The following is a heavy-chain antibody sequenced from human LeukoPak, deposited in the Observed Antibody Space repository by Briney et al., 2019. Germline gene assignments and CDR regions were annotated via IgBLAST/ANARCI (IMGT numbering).Heavy chain of an antibody. V-gene: IGHV1-3*01. CDR3: ARGSSGWYGRYYFDY. J-gene: IGHJ4*02. CDR1: GYTFTSYA. D-gene: IGHD6-19*01. CDR2: INAGNGNT. Sequence: ASVKVSCKASGYTFTSYAMHWVRQAPGQGLEWMGWINAGNGNTKYSQKFQGRVTITRDTSASTAYMELSSLRSEDTAVYYCARGSSGWYGRYYFDYWGQGTLVTVSS.